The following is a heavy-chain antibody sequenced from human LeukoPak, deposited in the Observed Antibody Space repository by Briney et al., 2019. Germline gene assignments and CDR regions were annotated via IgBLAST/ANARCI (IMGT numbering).Heavy chain of an antibody. CDR1: GFTFSSYW. V-gene: IGHV3-7*02. Sequence: GGSLRLSCAASGFTFSSYWMSWVRQAPGKGLEWVANIKQDGSEKYYVDSVKGRFTISRDNAKNTLYLQMNSLRAEDTAVYYCARGSLRELPPAWFDPWGQGTLVTVSS. J-gene: IGHJ5*02. CDR3: ARGSLRELPPAWFDP. CDR2: IKQDGSEK. D-gene: IGHD1-14*01.